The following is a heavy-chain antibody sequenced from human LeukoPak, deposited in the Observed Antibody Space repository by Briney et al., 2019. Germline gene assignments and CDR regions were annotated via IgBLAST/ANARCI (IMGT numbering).Heavy chain of an antibody. D-gene: IGHD3-10*01. J-gene: IGHJ4*02. Sequence: GGSLRLSCAASGFTFSSYGMHWVRQAPGKGLEWVAIIRYDGSNKFYADSVKGRFTISRDNSKNTLYLQMNSLRVEDTAVYYCAKDLYGSGSYQIRLFDYWGQGTLVTVSS. CDR2: IRYDGSNK. CDR3: AKDLYGSGSYQIRLFDY. V-gene: IGHV3-30*02. CDR1: GFTFSSYG.